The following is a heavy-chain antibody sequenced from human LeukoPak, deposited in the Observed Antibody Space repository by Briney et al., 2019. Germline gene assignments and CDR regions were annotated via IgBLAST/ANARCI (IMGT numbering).Heavy chain of an antibody. D-gene: IGHD3-22*01. CDR1: GFTFSSYG. CDR3: ARGVYDSSGYYFNPYFDY. CDR2: IWYDGSNK. Sequence: GRSLRLSCAASGFTFSSYGMHWVRQAPGKGLEWVAVIWYDGSNKYYADSVKGRFTISRDNSKNTLYLQMNSLRAEDTAVYYCARGVYDSSGYYFNPYFDYWGQGTLVTVSS. J-gene: IGHJ4*02. V-gene: IGHV3-33*01.